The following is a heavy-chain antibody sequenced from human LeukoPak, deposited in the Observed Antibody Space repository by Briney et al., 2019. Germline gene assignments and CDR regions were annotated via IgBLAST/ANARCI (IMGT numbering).Heavy chain of an antibody. CDR2: IIPIFGTA. J-gene: IGHJ4*02. Sequence: SVKVSCKASGGTFSSYAISWVRQAPGQGLEWMGGIIPIFGTANYAQKFQGRVTITADESTSTAYMELRSLRSDDTAVYYCARARGNPGLTWNYWGQGTLVTVSS. D-gene: IGHD4-23*01. V-gene: IGHV1-69*13. CDR3: ARARGNPGLTWNY. CDR1: GGTFSSYA.